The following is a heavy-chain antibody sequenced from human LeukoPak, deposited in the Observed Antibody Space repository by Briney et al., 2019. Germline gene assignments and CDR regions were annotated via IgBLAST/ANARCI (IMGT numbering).Heavy chain of an antibody. D-gene: IGHD5-18*01. CDR3: ARDSGFTATNWFDP. J-gene: IGHJ5*02. CDR2: INTNTGNP. Sequence: ASVKVSCKASGYTFTSYAMNWVRQAPGQGLEWMGWINTNTGNPTYAQGFTGRFVFSLDTSVSTAYLQISSLKAEDTAVYYCARDSGFTATNWFDPWGQGTLVTVSS. CDR1: GYTFTSYA. V-gene: IGHV7-4-1*02.